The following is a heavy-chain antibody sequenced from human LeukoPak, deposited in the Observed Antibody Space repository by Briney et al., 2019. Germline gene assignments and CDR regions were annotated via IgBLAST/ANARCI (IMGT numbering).Heavy chain of an antibody. CDR2: IYYSGST. V-gene: IGHV4-39*07. CDR1: GGSISSSSYY. CDR3: ARLQRGIAPLLFDY. J-gene: IGHJ4*02. Sequence: SETLSLTCTVSGGSISSSSYYWGWIRQPPGKGLEWIGSIYYSGSTYYNPSLKSRVTISVDTSKNRFSLKLSSVTAADTAVYYCARLQRGIAPLLFDYWGQGTLVTVSS. D-gene: IGHD6-13*01.